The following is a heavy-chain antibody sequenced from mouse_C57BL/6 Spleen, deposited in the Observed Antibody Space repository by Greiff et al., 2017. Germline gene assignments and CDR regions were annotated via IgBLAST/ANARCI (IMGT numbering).Heavy chain of an antibody. CDR3: ARERLGREDD. D-gene: IGHD4-1*01. J-gene: IGHJ2*01. CDR2: INPGSGGT. Sequence: VQLQQSGAELVRPGTSVKVSCKASGYAFTNYLIEWVKQRPGQGLEWIGVINPGSGGTNYNEKFKGKATLTADKSSSTAYMQLSSLTSEDSAVYFCARERLGREDDWGQGTTLTVSS. V-gene: IGHV1-54*01. CDR1: GYAFTNYL.